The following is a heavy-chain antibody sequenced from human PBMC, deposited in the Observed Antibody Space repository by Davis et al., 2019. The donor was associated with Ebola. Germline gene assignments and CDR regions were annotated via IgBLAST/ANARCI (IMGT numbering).Heavy chain of an antibody. V-gene: IGHV1-2*02. CDR1: GYTFTVHY. D-gene: IGHD3-9*01. Sequence: ASVKVSCKASGYTFTVHYMHWVRQAPGQGLEWMGWINPNSGGTNYAQKFQGRVTMARATSISTAFMELSRLTSDDTAVYYCARLDRNYWYFDLWGRGTLVTVSS. CDR2: INPNSGGT. J-gene: IGHJ2*01. CDR3: ARLDRNYWYFDL.